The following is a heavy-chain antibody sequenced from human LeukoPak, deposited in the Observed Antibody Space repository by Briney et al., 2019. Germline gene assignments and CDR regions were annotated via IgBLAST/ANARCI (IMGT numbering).Heavy chain of an antibody. Sequence: SETLSLTCTVSGGSISNVNYHWGWIRQPPGKGLEWIGSIYYSGNTFYKPSLTSRVTISIDTSKNQFSLKLNSMTAADTAVYYCARQKWEQQGRDYYFNGLDVWGPGTTVIVSS. CDR3: ARQKWEQQGRDYYFNGLDV. D-gene: IGHD1/OR15-1a*01. V-gene: IGHV4-39*07. CDR2: IYYSGNT. J-gene: IGHJ6*02. CDR1: GGSISNVNYH.